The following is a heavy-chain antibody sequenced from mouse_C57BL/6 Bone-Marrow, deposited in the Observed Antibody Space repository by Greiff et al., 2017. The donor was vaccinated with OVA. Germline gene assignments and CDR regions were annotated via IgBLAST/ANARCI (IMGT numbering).Heavy chain of an antibody. CDR1: GFNFKDYY. D-gene: IGHD1-1*01. Sequence: VQLQQSGAELVKPGASVKLSCTASGFNFKDYYMHWVKQRTEQGLEWIGRIDPEDGETNYAPKFQGKATITADTSSNTAYLQLSSLTSEDTAVYYCAGGYYGSSYVRYFDVWGTGTTVTVSS. CDR2: IDPEDGET. V-gene: IGHV14-2*01. J-gene: IGHJ1*03. CDR3: AGGYYGSSYVRYFDV.